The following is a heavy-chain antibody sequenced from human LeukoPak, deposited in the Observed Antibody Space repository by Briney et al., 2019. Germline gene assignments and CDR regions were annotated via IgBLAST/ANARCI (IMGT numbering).Heavy chain of an antibody. V-gene: IGHV3-30*19. Sequence: PGGSLRLSCAASGFTFSSYGMHWVRQAPGKGLEWVAVISYDGSNKYYADSVKGRFTISRDNSKNTLYLQMNSLRAEDTAVYYCARQGAGYDSSGYYSDWFDPWGQGTLVTVSS. D-gene: IGHD3-22*01. CDR2: ISYDGSNK. J-gene: IGHJ5*02. CDR3: ARQGAGYDSSGYYSDWFDP. CDR1: GFTFSSYG.